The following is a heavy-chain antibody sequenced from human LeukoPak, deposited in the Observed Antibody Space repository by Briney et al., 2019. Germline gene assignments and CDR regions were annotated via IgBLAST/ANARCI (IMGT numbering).Heavy chain of an antibody. J-gene: IGHJ4*02. CDR2: ISGGGCST. Sequence: GGSLRLSCAASGFTFSSYAMSWVRQAPGKGLEWVSAISGGGCSTYYADSVKGRFTISRDNSKNSLYLQMNSLRAEDTAVYYCAKDQMRWLQLPRSDYWGQGTLVTVSS. D-gene: IGHD5-24*01. CDR1: GFTFSSYA. V-gene: IGHV3-23*01. CDR3: AKDQMRWLQLPRSDY.